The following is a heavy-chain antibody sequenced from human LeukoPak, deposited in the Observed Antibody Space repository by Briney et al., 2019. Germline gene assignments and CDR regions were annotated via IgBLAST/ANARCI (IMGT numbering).Heavy chain of an antibody. CDR2: INHSGST. V-gene: IGHV4-34*01. CDR3: ARLPYYYDSSGYSDY. J-gene: IGHJ4*02. D-gene: IGHD3-22*01. CDR1: GFTFSNYA. Sequence: GSLRLSCAASGFTFSNYAMRWVRQAPGKGLEWIGEINHSGSTNYNPSLKSRVTISVDTSKNQFSLKLSSVTAADTAVYYCARLPYYYDSSGYSDYWGQGTLVTVSS.